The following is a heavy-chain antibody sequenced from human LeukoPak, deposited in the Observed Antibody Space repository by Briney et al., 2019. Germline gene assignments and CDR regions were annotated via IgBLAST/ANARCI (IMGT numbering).Heavy chain of an antibody. J-gene: IGHJ4*02. CDR3: ARVRSGYSHENYFDY. V-gene: IGHV3-48*03. D-gene: IGHD5-18*01. Sequence: GGSLRLSCAASGFTFSNYEMNWVRQAPGKGLEWVSHISGSGSTIYYADSVRGRFTISRDNAKDSLYLQMNSLRAEDTAVYYCARVRSGYSHENYFDYWGQGTLVTVSS. CDR1: GFTFSNYE. CDR2: ISGSGSTI.